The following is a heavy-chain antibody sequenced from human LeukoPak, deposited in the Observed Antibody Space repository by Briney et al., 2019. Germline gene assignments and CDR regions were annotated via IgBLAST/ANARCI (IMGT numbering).Heavy chain of an antibody. CDR1: GYSISSGYY. J-gene: IGHJ6*03. D-gene: IGHD1-26*01. CDR2: IYRSGST. V-gene: IGHV4-38-2*02. CDR3: ARTGAGYYYYYMDV. Sequence: SETLSLTCIVSGYSISSGYYWGWIRQPPRKGLEWIGTIYRSGSTYSNPSLRGRVTISVDTSKNQFSLKLSSVTAADTAVYYCARTGAGYYYYYMDVWGKGTTVTVSS.